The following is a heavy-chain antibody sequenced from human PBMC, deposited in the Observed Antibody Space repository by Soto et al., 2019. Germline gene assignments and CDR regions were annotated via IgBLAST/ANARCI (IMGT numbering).Heavy chain of an antibody. CDR2: IYPGDSDT. CDR3: ARRKLELREGWFDP. J-gene: IGHJ5*02. D-gene: IGHD1-7*01. CDR1: GYSFTNYW. V-gene: IGHV5-51*01. Sequence: PGESLKISCKASGYSFTNYWIGWVRQMPGKGLEWMGIIYPGDSDTRYSPSFQGQVTISADKSISTAYLQWSSLKASDTAMYYCARRKLELREGWFDPWGQGTLVTVSS.